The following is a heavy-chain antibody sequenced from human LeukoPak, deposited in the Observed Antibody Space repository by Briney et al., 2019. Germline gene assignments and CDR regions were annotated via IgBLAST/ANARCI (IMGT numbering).Heavy chain of an antibody. CDR1: GFMFNDYW. CDR2: IKPDRSET. Sequence: PGGSLRLSCAASGFMFNDYWMMWVRQAPGEGLEWVANIKPDRSETYYMGSVRGRFTISRDNAKNLLYLQMNNLRGEDTAVYYCGGFEYEAGLGWWGQGTLVAVST. V-gene: IGHV3-7*01. J-gene: IGHJ4*02. D-gene: IGHD6-19*01. CDR3: GGFEYEAGLGW.